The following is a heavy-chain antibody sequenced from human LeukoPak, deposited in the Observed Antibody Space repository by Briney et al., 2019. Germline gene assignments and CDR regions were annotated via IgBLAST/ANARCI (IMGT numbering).Heavy chain of an antibody. J-gene: IGHJ4*02. V-gene: IGHV3-11*04. Sequence: PGGSLRLSCAASGFTFSDYYMSWIRQAPGKGLEWVSYISSSGSTIYYADSVKGRFTISRDNAKHSLYLQMNSLRAEDTAVYYCARDRHQLLFNPLDYWGQGTLVTVSS. CDR2: ISSSGSTI. D-gene: IGHD2-2*01. CDR1: GFTFSDYY. CDR3: ARDRHQLLFNPLDY.